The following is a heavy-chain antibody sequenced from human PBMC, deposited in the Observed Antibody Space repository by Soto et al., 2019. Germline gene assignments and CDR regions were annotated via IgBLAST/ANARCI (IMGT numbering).Heavy chain of an antibody. V-gene: IGHV4-59*07. D-gene: IGHD6-13*01. CDR2: IYYRGST. J-gene: IGHJ6*02. CDR1: GGSISGYY. Sequence: QVQLQESGPGLVKPSDTLSLTCTVSGGSISGYYWSWIRQSPGKGLEYIGYIYYRGSTNYNPSLKSRVTMPVDTSRNQFSLKVNSVTAADTAVYYCARQQLLPFYYALDVWGQGTTVTVSS. CDR3: ARQQLLPFYYALDV.